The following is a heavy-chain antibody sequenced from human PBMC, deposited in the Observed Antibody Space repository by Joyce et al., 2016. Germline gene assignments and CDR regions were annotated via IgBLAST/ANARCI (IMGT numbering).Heavy chain of an antibody. CDR3: ARNGAYSQDS. Sequence: QLQLQESGPGLVKPSGTLSLTCAVSGGSISSAHWWSWVRQPPGEGLEWIGEIYLGVSTTYHPSLRSRDTISVDKSKNQLSLKMNSVTAADTAVYYCARNGAYSQDSWGQGTLVTVSS. CDR2: IYLGVST. D-gene: IGHD5-12*01. CDR1: GGSISSAHW. J-gene: IGHJ5*01. V-gene: IGHV4-4*02.